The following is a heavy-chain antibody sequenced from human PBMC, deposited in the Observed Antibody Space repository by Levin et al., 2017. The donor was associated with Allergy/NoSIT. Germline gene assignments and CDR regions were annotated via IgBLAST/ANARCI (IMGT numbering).Heavy chain of an antibody. V-gene: IGHV4-59*01. J-gene: IGHJ5*02. CDR3: ARCSSWFFGWFDP. Sequence: SETLSLTCTVSGGSISSNYWTWIRQSPGKGLEWIGYINYSGSANYNPSLKSRVTISVDTSKNQFSLKLSSVTAADTAVYYCARCSSWFFGWFDPWGQGTLVTVSS. CDR1: GGSISSNY. D-gene: IGHD6-13*01. CDR2: INYSGSA.